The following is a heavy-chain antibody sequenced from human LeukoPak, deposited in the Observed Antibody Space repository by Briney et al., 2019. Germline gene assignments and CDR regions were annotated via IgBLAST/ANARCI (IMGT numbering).Heavy chain of an antibody. D-gene: IGHD6-13*01. J-gene: IGHJ6*02. CDR3: ARGAGDSSSWLPEWGYYYYGMDV. CDR2: MNPNGGNT. Sequence: ASVKVSCKASGYTFTSYDINWVRQATGQGLEWVGWMNPNGGNTGYAQKFQGRVTMTRNTSISTAYMELSSLRSEDTAVYYCARGAGDSSSWLPEWGYYYYGMDVWGQGTTVTVSS. V-gene: IGHV1-8*01. CDR1: GYTFTSYD.